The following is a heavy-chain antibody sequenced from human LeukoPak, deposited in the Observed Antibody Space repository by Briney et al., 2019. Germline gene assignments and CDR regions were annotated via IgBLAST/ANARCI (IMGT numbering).Heavy chain of an antibody. CDR2: IRSKAYGGTT. D-gene: IGHD3-9*01. J-gene: IGHJ4*02. V-gene: IGHV3-49*04. CDR1: GFTFGDYA. CDR3: TSDILTGSVGFKTSH. Sequence: PGGSLRLSCTASGFTFGDYAMSWVRQAPGKGLEWVGFIRSKAYGGTTEYAASVKVRFTISRDDSKSIAYLQMNSLKTEDTAVYYCTSDILTGSVGFKTSHWGRGTLVTVSS.